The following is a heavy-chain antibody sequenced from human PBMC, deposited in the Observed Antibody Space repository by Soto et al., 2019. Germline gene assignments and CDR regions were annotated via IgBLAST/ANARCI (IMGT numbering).Heavy chain of an antibody. CDR2: ISYSGNT. V-gene: IGHV4-31*03. CDR1: GASINSATYY. J-gene: IGHJ4*01. CDR3: ARGPTPFWSSYGFAYFDS. Sequence: SETLSLTCTVSGASINSATYYWSWIRQRPGEGLEWIGFISYSGNTYHSPSLKSRLVLSVDTSKNQFSLELSFVTAADTAVYYCARGPTPFWSSYGFAYFDSWGHGTLVTVSS. D-gene: IGHD3-3*01.